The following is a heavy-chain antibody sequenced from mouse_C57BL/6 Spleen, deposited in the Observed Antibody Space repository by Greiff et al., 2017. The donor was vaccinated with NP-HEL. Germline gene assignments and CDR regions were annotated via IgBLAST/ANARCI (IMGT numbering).Heavy chain of an antibody. J-gene: IGHJ2*01. V-gene: IGHV1-50*01. CDR1: GYTFTSYW. CDR2: IDPSDSYT. CDR3: ARTRTAPATDY. D-gene: IGHD3-2*01. Sequence: QVQLQQPGAELVKPGASVKLSCKASGYTFTSYWMQWVKQRPGQGLEWIGEIDPSDSYTNYNQKFKGKATLTVDTSSSTAYMQLSSLTSEDSAVYYCARTRTAPATDYWGQGTTLTVSS.